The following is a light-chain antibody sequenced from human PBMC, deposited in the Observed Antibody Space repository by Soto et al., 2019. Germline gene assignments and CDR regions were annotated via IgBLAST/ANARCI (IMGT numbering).Light chain of an antibody. CDR3: TSYAGSNNPVV. Sequence: QSALTQPPSASGSPGQSVTISCTGTSSDVGNYNYVSWYQQHPGKAPKLMIYEVTKRPSGVPDRFSGSKSGSTASLTVSGLQAEDEADYYCTSYAGSNNPVVFGGGTKLTVL. CDR2: EVT. J-gene: IGLJ2*01. CDR1: SSDVGNYNY. V-gene: IGLV2-8*01.